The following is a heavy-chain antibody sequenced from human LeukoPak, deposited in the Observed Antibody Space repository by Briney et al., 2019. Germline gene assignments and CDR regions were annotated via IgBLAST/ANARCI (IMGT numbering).Heavy chain of an antibody. CDR2: IIPIFGTA. V-gene: IGHV1-69*01. CDR3: AREKRAVAIGVAFDI. D-gene: IGHD6-19*01. Sequence: SVKVSCKASGGTFSSYAISWVRQAPGQGLEWMGGIIPIFGTANYAQKFQGRVTITADESTSTAYMGPSSLRSEDTAVYYCAREKRAVAIGVAFDIWGQGTMVTVSS. J-gene: IGHJ3*02. CDR1: GGTFSSYA.